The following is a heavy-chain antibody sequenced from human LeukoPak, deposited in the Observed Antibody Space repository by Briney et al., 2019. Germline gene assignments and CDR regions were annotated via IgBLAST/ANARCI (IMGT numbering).Heavy chain of an antibody. D-gene: IGHD5-24*01. CDR3: ARRDGYNKGLSY. V-gene: IGHV3-53*01. J-gene: IGHJ4*02. CDR2: IYSGGST. Sequence: GGSLRLSCAASGFTVSSNYMSWVRQAPGKGLEWVSVIYSGGSTYYADSVKGRFTISRDNSKNTLYLQMNSLRAEDTAVYYCARRDGYNKGLSYWGQGTLVTVSS. CDR1: GFTVSSNY.